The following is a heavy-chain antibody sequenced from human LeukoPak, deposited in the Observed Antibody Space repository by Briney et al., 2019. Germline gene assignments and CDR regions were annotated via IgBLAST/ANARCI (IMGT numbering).Heavy chain of an antibody. CDR3: AKKIDSGSYPLDY. D-gene: IGHD3-10*01. J-gene: IGHJ4*02. CDR2: ISGSGETT. CDR1: GFTFSSYE. V-gene: IGHV3-23*01. Sequence: GGSLRLSCAASGFTFSSYEMNWVRQAPGRGLEWVSVISGSGETTFYADSVRGRFTISRDNSKSTLYLQMTSLRAEDTGVYYCAKKIDSGSYPLDYWGQGTLVTNSS.